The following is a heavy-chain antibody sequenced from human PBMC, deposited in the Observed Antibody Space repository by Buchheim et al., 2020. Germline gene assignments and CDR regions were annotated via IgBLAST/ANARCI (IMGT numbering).Heavy chain of an antibody. CDR3: ARDGGEFGEAFDY. J-gene: IGHJ4*02. V-gene: IGHV3-30-3*01. CDR1: GFTFNSYA. CDR2: ISYDGSNK. Sequence: QVQLVESGGGVVQPGRSLRLSCAASGFTFNSYAMHWVRHAPGKGLEWVAVISYDGSNKYYADSVKGRFTISRDNSKNTLYLQMNSRRAEDTAVYYCARDGGEFGEAFDYWGQGTL. D-gene: IGHD3-10*01.